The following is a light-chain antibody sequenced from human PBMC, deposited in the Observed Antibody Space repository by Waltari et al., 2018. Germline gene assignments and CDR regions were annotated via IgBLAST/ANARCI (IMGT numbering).Light chain of an antibody. CDR3: QQSHSSPLT. CDR1: RSVHGY. CDR2: ATS. V-gene: IGKV1-39*01. Sequence: DVQITQSPSSLSASIGERVTINCRASRSVHGYLNLYQQKPGKVPKLLIYATSTLHSGVPSRFSGSGSGTDYTLTISSLQPEDFATYYCQQSHSSPLTFGGGTKVEIK. J-gene: IGKJ4*01.